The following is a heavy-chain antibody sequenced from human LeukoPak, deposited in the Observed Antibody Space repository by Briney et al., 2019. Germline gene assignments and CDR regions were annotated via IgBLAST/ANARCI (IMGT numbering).Heavy chain of an antibody. J-gene: IGHJ4*02. D-gene: IGHD3-10*01. CDR1: GYTFTGYY. CDR3: ARVVGWFGELSSFDY. CDR2: INPNSGGT. V-gene: IGHV1-2*02. Sequence: ASVKVSCTASGYTFTGYYMHWVRQAPGQGLEWMGWINPNSGGTNYAQKFQGRVTMTRDTSISTAYMELSRLRSDDTAVYYCARVVGWFGELSSFDYWGQGTLVTVSS.